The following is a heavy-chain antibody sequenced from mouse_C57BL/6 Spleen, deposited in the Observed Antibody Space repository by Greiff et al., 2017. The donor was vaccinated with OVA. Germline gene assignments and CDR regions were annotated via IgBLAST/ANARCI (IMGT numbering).Heavy chain of an antibody. Sequence: QVQLQQSVAELVKPGASVKLSCTASGYTFTNYYMHWVKQRPGQGLEWIGMIDPTNGSTNYTQKFKGKATITVDTSSNTAYLQLSSLTSEDSAIYYGDVVGSSFAYWGQGTLLTVSA. D-gene: IGHD2-2*01. CDR3: DVVGSSFAY. CDR2: IDPTNGST. J-gene: IGHJ3*01. V-gene: IGHV1-64*01. CDR1: GYTFTNYY.